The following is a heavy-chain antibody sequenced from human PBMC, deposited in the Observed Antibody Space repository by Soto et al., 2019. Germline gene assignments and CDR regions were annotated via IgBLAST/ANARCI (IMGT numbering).Heavy chain of an antibody. J-gene: IGHJ5*02. V-gene: IGHV1-69*13. CDR2: IIPIFGTA. CDR1: GGTFSSYP. Sequence: ASVKVSCKASGGTFSSYPISWVRQAPGQGPEWMGGIIPIFGTANYAQKFQGRVTITADESTSTAYMELSSLRSEDTAVYYCARLIRSDYYDSSGPVGKNWFDPWGQGTLVTVSS. CDR3: ARLIRSDYYDSSGPVGKNWFDP. D-gene: IGHD3-22*01.